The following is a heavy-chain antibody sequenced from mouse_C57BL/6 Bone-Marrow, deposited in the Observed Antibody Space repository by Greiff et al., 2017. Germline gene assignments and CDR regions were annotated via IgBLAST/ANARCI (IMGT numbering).Heavy chain of an antibody. CDR1: GFTFSDYY. CDR2: ISNGGGST. J-gene: IGHJ4*01. D-gene: IGHD1-2*01. CDR3: ARPATAPFYAMDY. V-gene: IGHV5-12*01. Sequence: EVQGVESGGGLVQPGGSLKLSCAASGFTFSDYYMYWVRQTPEKRLEWVAYISNGGGSTYYPDTVKGRFTISRDNDKNTLYLQMSRLKSEDTAMYYCARPATAPFYAMDYWGQGTSVTVSS.